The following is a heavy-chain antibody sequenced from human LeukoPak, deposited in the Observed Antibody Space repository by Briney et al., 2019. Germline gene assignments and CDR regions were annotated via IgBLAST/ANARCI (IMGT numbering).Heavy chain of an antibody. Sequence: GGSLRLSCAASGVTFCRVSMNWGREAPGEGRGWVSSISSSTSYIYYANSMKGRFTISRANARNSLYLQMNNLRAEDPAVYYCARPRGSGSARCNNFDYWGQGTLVTVSS. CDR2: ISSSTSYI. CDR1: GVTFCRVS. J-gene: IGHJ4*02. V-gene: IGHV3-21*01. D-gene: IGHD2-2*01. CDR3: ARPRGSGSARCNNFDY.